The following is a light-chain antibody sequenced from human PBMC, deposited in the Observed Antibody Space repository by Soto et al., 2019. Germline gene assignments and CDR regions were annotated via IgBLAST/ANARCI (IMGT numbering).Light chain of an antibody. Sequence: EIVMTHSPATLSVYPWEIATLSCRASQSVSILLAWYQQKPGQAPRLLIHGATTRATGIPARFSVSGSGTEFTLTISSLQSEDFAVYYSQPYYNWPRTFGQGTKVDIK. V-gene: IGKV3-15*01. CDR3: QPYYNWPRT. CDR1: QSVSIL. J-gene: IGKJ1*01. CDR2: GAT.